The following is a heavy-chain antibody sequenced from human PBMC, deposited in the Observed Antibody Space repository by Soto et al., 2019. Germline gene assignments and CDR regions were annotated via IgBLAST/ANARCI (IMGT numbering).Heavy chain of an antibody. CDR2: SSASGRSR. J-gene: IGHJ4*02. CDR3: AKDGNWLDVYFDV. D-gene: IGHD6-19*01. CDR1: GIEFSNYA. V-gene: IGHV3-23*01. Sequence: GGSLRLSCVASGIEFSNYAMSWVRQAPGKGLEWVSISSASGRSRYHADSVKGRFTISRDNSKNTLYLHMNNLRAEDTAVYYCAKDGNWLDVYFDVWGQGTPVTVSS.